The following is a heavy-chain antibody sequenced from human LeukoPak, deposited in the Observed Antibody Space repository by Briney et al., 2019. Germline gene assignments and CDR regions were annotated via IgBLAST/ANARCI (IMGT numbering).Heavy chain of an antibody. CDR1: GGSISSYY. CDR3: ARDRDSSGLRDFDL. J-gene: IGHJ2*01. CDR2: IYYSGNT. D-gene: IGHD3-22*01. V-gene: IGHV4-59*01. Sequence: SETLSLTCTVSGGSISSYYWSWIRQPPGKGLEWIGYIYYSGNTNYNPSLKSRVSISIGTSKNQFSLQLSSVTVADTAVYYCARDRDSSGLRDFDLWGRGTLVTVSA.